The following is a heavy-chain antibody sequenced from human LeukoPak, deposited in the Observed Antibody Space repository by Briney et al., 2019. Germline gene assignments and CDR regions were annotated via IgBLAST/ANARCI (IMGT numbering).Heavy chain of an antibody. D-gene: IGHD5-18*01. CDR3: ARRLLDTAMAYFDY. V-gene: IGHV4-39*01. J-gene: IGHJ4*02. CDR1: GGSISSSSYY. Sequence: PSETLSLTCTVSGGSISSSSYYWGWIRQPPGKGLEWIGSIYYSGSTYYNPSLKSRVTISVDTSKNQFSLKLSSVTAADTAVYHCARRLLDTAMAYFDYWGQGTLVTVSS. CDR2: IYYSGST.